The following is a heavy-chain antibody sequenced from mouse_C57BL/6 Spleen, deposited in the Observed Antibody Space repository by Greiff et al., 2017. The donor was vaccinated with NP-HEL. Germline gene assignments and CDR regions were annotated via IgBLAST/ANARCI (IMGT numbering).Heavy chain of an antibody. Sequence: QVHVKQSGAELVRPGASVKLSCKASGYTFTDYYINWVKQRPGQGLEWIARIYPGSGNTYYNEKFKGKATLTAEKSSSTAYMQLSSLTSEDAAVYVCAEESYYGSSAWYFDVWGTGTTVTVSS. D-gene: IGHD1-1*01. J-gene: IGHJ1*03. CDR3: AEESYYGSSAWYFDV. CDR1: GYTFTDYY. CDR2: IYPGSGNT. V-gene: IGHV1-76*01.